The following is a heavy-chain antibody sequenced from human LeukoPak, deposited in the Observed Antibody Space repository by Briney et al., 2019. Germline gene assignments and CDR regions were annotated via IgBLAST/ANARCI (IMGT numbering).Heavy chain of an antibody. V-gene: IGHV1-69*04. J-gene: IGHJ5*02. CDR3: AGVIYGSGNNWFDP. D-gene: IGHD3-10*01. CDR2: IIPILGIA. CDR1: GGTFSSYA. Sequence: SVKVSCKASGGTFSSYAISWVRQAPGQGLEWMGRIIPILGIANYAQKFQGRVTITADKSTSTACMELSSLRSEDTAVYYCAGVIYGSGNNWFDPWGQGTLVTVSS.